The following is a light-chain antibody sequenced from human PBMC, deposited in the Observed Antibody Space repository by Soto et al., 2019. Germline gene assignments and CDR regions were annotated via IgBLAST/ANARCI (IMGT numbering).Light chain of an antibody. J-gene: IGLJ1*01. CDR3: SSSAGSSNIYV. Sequence: QSALTQPPSASGSPGQSITISCTGTSSDVGGYNYVSWYQQYPGKAPKLMISEVTKRPSGVPDRFSGSKSGNTASLTVSGLQAEDEADYYCSSSAGSSNIYVFGTGTKVTVL. CDR2: EVT. V-gene: IGLV2-8*01. CDR1: SSDVGGYNY.